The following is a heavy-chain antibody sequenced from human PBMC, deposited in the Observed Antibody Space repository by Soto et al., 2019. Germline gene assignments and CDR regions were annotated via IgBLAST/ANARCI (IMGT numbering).Heavy chain of an antibody. CDR2: IIPIFGTP. Sequence: SVKVSCKASGVTFSRQDMRWVRQAPGQGLEWMGGIIPIFGTPQYAEKFQDRVTITADESTSTAYMELSSLTSEDTAVYYCATNEGRDGYSFAYWGQGTLVTVSS. CDR1: GVTFSRQD. J-gene: IGHJ4*02. V-gene: IGHV1-69*13. D-gene: IGHD5-18*01. CDR3: ATNEGRDGYSFAY.